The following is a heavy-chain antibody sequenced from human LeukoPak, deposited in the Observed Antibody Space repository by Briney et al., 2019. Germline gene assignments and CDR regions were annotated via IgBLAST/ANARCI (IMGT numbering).Heavy chain of an antibody. CDR3: AKDMGEDGSYYLDY. J-gene: IGHJ4*02. Sequence: GGSLRLSCAASGFTFSSYAMSWVRQAPGKGLEWVSAISGSGARTYYAGSVKGRFTISRDTSKNTLYLQMNSLRAEDTAVYYCAKDMGEDGSYYLDYWGQGTLVTVSS. D-gene: IGHD1-26*01. CDR1: GFTFSSYA. CDR2: ISGSGART. V-gene: IGHV3-23*01.